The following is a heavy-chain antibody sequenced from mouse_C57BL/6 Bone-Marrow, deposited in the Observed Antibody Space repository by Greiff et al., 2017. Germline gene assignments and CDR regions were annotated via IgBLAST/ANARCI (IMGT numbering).Heavy chain of an antibody. CDR3: ARNYYSNYGGFAY. D-gene: IGHD2-5*01. CDR1: GYSITSGYY. J-gene: IGHJ3*01. CDR2: ISYDGSN. V-gene: IGHV3-6*01. Sequence: ESGPGLVKPSQSLSLTCSVTGYSITSGYYWNWIRQFPGNKLEWMGYISYDGSNNYNPSLKNRISITRDTSKNQFFLKLNSVTTEDTATYYCARNYYSNYGGFAYWGQGTLVTVSA.